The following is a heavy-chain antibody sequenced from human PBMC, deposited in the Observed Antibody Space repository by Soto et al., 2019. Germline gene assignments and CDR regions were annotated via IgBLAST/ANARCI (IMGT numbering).Heavy chain of an antibody. CDR1: GDSMSGFY. J-gene: IGHJ4*01. D-gene: IGHD1-26*01. V-gene: IGHV4-59*01. CDR2: INYVGRTS. CDR3: ARGEQYSGRIFDY. Sequence: SETLSLTCTVSGDSMSGFYWSWIRQTPGKGLEWIGYINYVGRTSYYSPSLQSRVTISLDSSKNQFSLILSSVTAADTAVYFCARGEQYSGRIFDYWGQGTLVTVSS.